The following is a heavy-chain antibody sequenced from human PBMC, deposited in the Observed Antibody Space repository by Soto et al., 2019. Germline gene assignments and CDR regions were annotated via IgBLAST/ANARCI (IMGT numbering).Heavy chain of an antibody. CDR3: ARPITPFIGYCSSTSCPLYYYGMDV. V-gene: IGHV1-46*03. CDR1: GYTFTSYY. J-gene: IGHJ6*02. CDR2: INPSGGST. D-gene: IGHD2-2*01. Sequence: ASVKVSCKASGYTFTSYYMHWVRQAPGQGLEWMGIINPSGGSTSYAQKFQGRVTMTRDTSTSTVYMELSSLRSEDTAVYYCARPITPFIGYCSSTSCPLYYYGMDVWGQGTTVTVSS.